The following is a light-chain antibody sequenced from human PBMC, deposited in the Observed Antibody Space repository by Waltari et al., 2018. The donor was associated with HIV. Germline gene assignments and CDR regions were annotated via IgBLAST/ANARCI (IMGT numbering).Light chain of an antibody. Sequence: QSVLPQPPSASGTRGQMFTISCSVSSSNIGMNSVYWYQQLPRTSPKLLIYRNNQRPSGVPDRFTGSKSSTSASLSISGLPSEDEADYYCAAWDDSLRGRVFGGGTKLTVL. CDR1: SSNIGMNS. CDR2: RNN. V-gene: IGLV1-47*01. J-gene: IGLJ3*02. CDR3: AAWDDSLRGRV.